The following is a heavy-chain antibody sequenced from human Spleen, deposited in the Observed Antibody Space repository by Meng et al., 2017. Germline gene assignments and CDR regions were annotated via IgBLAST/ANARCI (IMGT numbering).Heavy chain of an antibody. CDR3: ARDRVVYSDGNTAFDI. V-gene: IGHV3-20*04. D-gene: IGHD5-12*01. CDR1: GFNFHEYG. J-gene: IGHJ3*02. Sequence: GGFLKISCAASGFNFHEYGMTWVRQGAGKGLEWGADINWNGASNSYPNSVKGRFIISRDNAKNSVYLQMNSLRADDTALYYCARDRVVYSDGNTAFDIWGQGTMVTVSS. CDR2: INWNGASN.